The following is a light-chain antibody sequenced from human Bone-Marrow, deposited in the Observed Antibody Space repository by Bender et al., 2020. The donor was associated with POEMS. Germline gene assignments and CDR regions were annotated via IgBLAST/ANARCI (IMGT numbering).Light chain of an antibody. J-gene: IGLJ3*02. CDR2: GNT. V-gene: IGLV1-40*01. Sequence: QSVLTQPPSVSEAPGQRVTISCTGSSSNIGAGYDVHWYQHPPGTAPKLLIYGNTNRPSGVPDRFSGSKSGTSASLAITGLQAEDEADYYCQSYDNSLGGWVFGGGTKLTVL. CDR1: SSNIGAGYD. CDR3: QSYDNSLGGWV.